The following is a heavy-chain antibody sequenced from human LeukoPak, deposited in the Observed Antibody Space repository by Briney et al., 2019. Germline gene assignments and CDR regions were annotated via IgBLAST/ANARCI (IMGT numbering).Heavy chain of an antibody. CDR1: GGSVSSGSYY. V-gene: IGHV4-61*01. CDR2: IYYCGST. CDR3: AANPPLPTRYCSGGSCYSDAFDI. D-gene: IGHD2-15*01. Sequence: PSETLSLTCTVSGGSVSSGSYYGSWIRQPPGKGLEWIGYIYYCGSTNYNPSLKSRVTISVDTSKNQFSLKLSSVTAADTAVYYCAANPPLPTRYCSGGSCYSDAFDIWGQGTMVTVSS. J-gene: IGHJ3*02.